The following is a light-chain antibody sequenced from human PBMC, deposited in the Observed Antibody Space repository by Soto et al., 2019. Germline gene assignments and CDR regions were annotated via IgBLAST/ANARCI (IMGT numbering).Light chain of an antibody. CDR2: WAS. CDR3: QQYYSAPYT. Sequence: DIVMTQSPDSLPVSLGERATINCKSSQILSHTSNSKNYLAWYQQKPGQPPKLLISWASSRESGVPDRLSGSGSGTDFTLTISSLQPEDVALYYCQQYYSAPYTFGQGTKLEIK. V-gene: IGKV4-1*01. CDR1: QILSHTSNSKNY. J-gene: IGKJ2*01.